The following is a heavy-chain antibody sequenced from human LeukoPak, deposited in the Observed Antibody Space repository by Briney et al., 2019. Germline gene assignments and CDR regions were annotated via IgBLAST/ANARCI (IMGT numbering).Heavy chain of an antibody. D-gene: IGHD2-2*01. CDR2: ISISGSTT. Sequence: GVLRLSCAASGFHFSDYYMHWIRQAPGNGLEWLSYISISGSTTYYADSVKGRFTISRYNAKNSLYLQMNSLRGEDTAIYYCARRFRRDIVVVPRPPDAFDIWGQGTPVTVSS. CDR1: GFHFSDYY. CDR3: ARRFRRDIVVVPRPPDAFDI. J-gene: IGHJ3*02. V-gene: IGHV3-11*04.